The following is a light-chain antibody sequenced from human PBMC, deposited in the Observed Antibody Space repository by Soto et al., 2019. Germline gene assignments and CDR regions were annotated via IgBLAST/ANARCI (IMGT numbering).Light chain of an antibody. CDR3: QQYYSTPWT. CDR1: QSVLYSSNNENS. V-gene: IGKV4-1*01. CDR2: WAS. J-gene: IGKJ1*01. Sequence: DIVMTQSPDSLAVSLGERATINCKSSQSVLYSSNNENSLAWYQQKPGQPPKLLIYWASTRESGVPDRFSGSGSGTHFTLTISSLQAEDVAVYYCQQYYSTPWTFGQGTKVEIK.